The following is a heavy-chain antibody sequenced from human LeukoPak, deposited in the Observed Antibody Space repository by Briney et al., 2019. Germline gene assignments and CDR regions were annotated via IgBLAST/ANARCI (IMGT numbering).Heavy chain of an antibody. J-gene: IGHJ4*02. CDR3: ATRRIAVAAPSDF. CDR2: IYYSGST. D-gene: IGHD6-19*01. V-gene: IGHV4-59*01. Sequence: SETLSLTCTVSGGSISSYYWSWIRQPPGKGLEWIGYIYYSGSTNYNPSLKSRVTISVDTSKNQFSLKLSSVTAADTAVYYCATRRIAVAAPSDFWGQGTLVTVSS. CDR1: GGSISSYY.